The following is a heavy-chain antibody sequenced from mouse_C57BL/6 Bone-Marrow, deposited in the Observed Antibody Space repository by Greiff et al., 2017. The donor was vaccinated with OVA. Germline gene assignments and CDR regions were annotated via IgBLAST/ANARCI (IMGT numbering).Heavy chain of an antibody. V-gene: IGHV1-74*01. Sequence: QVHVKQPGAELVKPGASVKVSCKASGYTFTSYWMHWVKQRPGQGLEWIGRIHPSDSDTNYNQKFKGKATLTVDKSSSTAYMQLRSLTSEDSAVYYCAAGDSAVAWFAYWGQGTLVTVSA. J-gene: IGHJ3*01. CDR3: AAGDSAVAWFAY. CDR2: IHPSDSDT. CDR1: GYTFTSYW.